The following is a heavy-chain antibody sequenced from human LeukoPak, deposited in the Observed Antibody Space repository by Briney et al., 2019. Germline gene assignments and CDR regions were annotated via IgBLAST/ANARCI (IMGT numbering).Heavy chain of an antibody. V-gene: IGHV1-2*02. D-gene: IGHD2-15*01. CDR1: GYTFTGYH. CDR3: ARGGGYCNGGSCYSADFDY. CDR2: INPNSGGT. J-gene: IGHJ4*02. Sequence: GASVKVSCKASGYTFTGYHMHWVRQAPGQGLEWMGWINPNSGGTNYARKFQGRVTMTRDTSITTAYMELSRLRSDGTAVYYCARGGGYCNGGSCYSADFDYWGQETLVTVSS.